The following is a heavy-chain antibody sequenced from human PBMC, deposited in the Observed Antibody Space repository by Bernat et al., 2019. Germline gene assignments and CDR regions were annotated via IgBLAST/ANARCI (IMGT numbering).Heavy chain of an antibody. D-gene: IGHD6-19*01. CDR1: GFTFSSYG. V-gene: IGHV3-33*01. Sequence: QVQLVESGGGVVQPGRSQRLSCAASGFTFSSYGMHWVRQAPGKGLEWVAVIWYDGSNKYYADSVKGRFTISRDNSKNTLYLQMNSLRAEDTAVYYCARDVVAVAAYYFDYWGQGTLVTVSS. J-gene: IGHJ4*02. CDR2: IWYDGSNK. CDR3: ARDVVAVAAYYFDY.